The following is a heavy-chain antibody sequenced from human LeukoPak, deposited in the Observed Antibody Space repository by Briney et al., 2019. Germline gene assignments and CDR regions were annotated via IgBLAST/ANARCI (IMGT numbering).Heavy chain of an antibody. CDR3: ASSLTQNFDY. D-gene: IGHD3-9*01. CDR1: GGTLSSYA. J-gene: IGHJ4*02. Sequence: SVKVSCKASGGTLSSYAISGVRQAPGQGLEWMGGIIPIFGTANYAQKFQGRVTITTDESTSTAYMELSSLRSEDTAVYYCASSLTQNFDYWAQGTLVTVSS. CDR2: IIPIFGTA. V-gene: IGHV1-69*05.